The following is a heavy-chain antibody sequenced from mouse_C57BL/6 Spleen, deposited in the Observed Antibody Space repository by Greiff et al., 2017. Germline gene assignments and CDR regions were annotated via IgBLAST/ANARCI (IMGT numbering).Heavy chain of an antibody. V-gene: IGHV1-50*01. J-gene: IGHJ4*01. D-gene: IGHD3-1*01. CDR3: ARPGRDRPYAMDY. Sequence: QVQLQQPGAELVKPGASVKLSCKASGYTFTSYWMQWVKQRPGQGLEWIGEIDPSDSYTNYNQKFKGKATLTVDTSSSTAYMQLSSLTSEDSAVDYGARPGRDRPYAMDYWGQGTSVTVSS. CDR1: GYTFTSYW. CDR2: IDPSDSYT.